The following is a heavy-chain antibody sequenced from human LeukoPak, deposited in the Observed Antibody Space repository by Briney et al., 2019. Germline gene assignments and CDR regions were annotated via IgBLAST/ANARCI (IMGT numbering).Heavy chain of an antibody. CDR3: ARALRVGAVNFDY. J-gene: IGHJ4*02. CDR2: ISNSGSAI. Sequence: GGSLRLSCAASGFTFSSYEMHWVRQAPGKGLEWVSYISNSGSAIYYADSVKGRFTSSRDNAKNSLSLQMTSLRAEDTALYYCARALRVGAVNFDYWGQGTLVTVAS. V-gene: IGHV3-48*03. CDR1: GFTFSSYE. D-gene: IGHD1-26*01.